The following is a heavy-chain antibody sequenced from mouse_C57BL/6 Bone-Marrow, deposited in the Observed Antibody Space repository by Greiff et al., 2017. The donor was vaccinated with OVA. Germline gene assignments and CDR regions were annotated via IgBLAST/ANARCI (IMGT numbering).Heavy chain of an antibody. J-gene: IGHJ4*01. V-gene: IGHV14-3*01. CDR3: ARWIYYGNFYYAMDY. CDR1: GFNIKNTY. D-gene: IGHD2-1*01. CDR2: IDPANGNT. Sequence: EVQLKPSLAELVRPGASVKLSCTASGFNIKNTYMHWVKQRPEQGLEWIGRIDPANGNTKYAPKFQGKATITADTSSNTAYLQLSSLTSEDTAIYYCARWIYYGNFYYAMDYWGQGTSVTVSS.